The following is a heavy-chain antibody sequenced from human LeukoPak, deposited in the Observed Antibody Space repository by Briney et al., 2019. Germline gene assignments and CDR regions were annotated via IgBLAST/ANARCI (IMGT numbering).Heavy chain of an antibody. V-gene: IGHV4-59*12. CDR1: GGSISSYY. CDR2: IYHSGST. D-gene: IGHD3-22*01. CDR3: ARDSGSGYYNVGFDY. Sequence: PSETLSLTCTVSGGSISSYYWSWIRQPPGKGLEWIGSIYHSGSTYYNPSLKSRVTISVDTSKNQFSLKLSSVTAADTAVYYCARDSGSGYYNVGFDYWGQGTLVTVSS. J-gene: IGHJ4*02.